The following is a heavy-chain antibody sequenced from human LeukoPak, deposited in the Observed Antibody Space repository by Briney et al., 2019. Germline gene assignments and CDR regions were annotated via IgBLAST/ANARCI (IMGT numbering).Heavy chain of an antibody. V-gene: IGHV4-34*01. CDR2: TYRSGST. Sequence: ASETLSLTCAVSGGSFSGYYWSWIRQSPGKGLEWIGETYRSGSTNYNPSLKSRVTISLDTSKNQFSLKLSSVTAADTAVYYCARDHGYSYGRGYYYYYMDVWGKGTTVTISS. D-gene: IGHD5-18*01. CDR3: ARDHGYSYGRGYYYYYMDV. J-gene: IGHJ6*03. CDR1: GGSFSGYY.